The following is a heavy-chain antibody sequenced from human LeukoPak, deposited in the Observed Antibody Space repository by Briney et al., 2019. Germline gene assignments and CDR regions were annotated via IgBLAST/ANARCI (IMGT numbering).Heavy chain of an antibody. CDR2: ITISTTTI. V-gene: IGHV3-48*01. CDR1: GFTFSNYN. J-gene: IGHJ4*02. Sequence: GGSLRLSCAASGFTFSNYNMNWVRQAPGKGLEWISYITISTTTIYYADSVKGRFAISRDNAKNSLYLQMSSLRAEDTAVYYCARETPYSSSWTVFDYWGQGTLVTVSS. CDR3: ARETPYSSSWTVFDY. D-gene: IGHD6-13*01.